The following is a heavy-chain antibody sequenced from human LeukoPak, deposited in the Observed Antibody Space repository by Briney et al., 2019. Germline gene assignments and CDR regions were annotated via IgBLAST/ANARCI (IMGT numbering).Heavy chain of an antibody. CDR2: IYYSGST. Sequence: SETLSLTCTVSGDSISSYYWSWIRQPPGKGLEWIGYIYYSGSTNYNPSLKSRVTISVDTSKNQFSLKLSSVTAADTAVYYCARTQYQLPFDAFDIWGQGTMVTVSS. CDR3: ARTQYQLPFDAFDI. D-gene: IGHD2-2*01. J-gene: IGHJ3*02. V-gene: IGHV4-59*01. CDR1: GDSISSYY.